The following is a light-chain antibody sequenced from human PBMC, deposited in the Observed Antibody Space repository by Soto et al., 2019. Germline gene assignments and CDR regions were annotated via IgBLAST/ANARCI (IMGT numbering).Light chain of an antibody. Sequence: DIQMTQSPSTLSASVGDRVTITCRASQTVNTWLAWYQQKPGKAPKVLIFDASSLKTGVPSRFSGSGSGTEFTLTISNLQPDDFATYYCQHFNNYPTFGQGTRLEIK. CDR3: QHFNNYPT. J-gene: IGKJ5*01. CDR2: DAS. CDR1: QTVNTW. V-gene: IGKV1-5*01.